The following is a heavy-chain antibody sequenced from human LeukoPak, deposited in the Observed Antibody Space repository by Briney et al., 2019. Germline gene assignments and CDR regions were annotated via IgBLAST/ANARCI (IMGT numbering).Heavy chain of an antibody. Sequence: SVKVSCKASGGTFSRFTISWVRQAPGQGLEWMGGIIPIFGTANYAQKFQGRVTITADESTSTAYMELSSLRSEDTAVYYCARDPLAYYDSSGYYYFDYWGQGTLVTVSS. CDR3: ARDPLAYYDSSGYYYFDY. V-gene: IGHV1-69*13. D-gene: IGHD3-22*01. CDR1: GGTFSRFT. CDR2: IIPIFGTA. J-gene: IGHJ4*02.